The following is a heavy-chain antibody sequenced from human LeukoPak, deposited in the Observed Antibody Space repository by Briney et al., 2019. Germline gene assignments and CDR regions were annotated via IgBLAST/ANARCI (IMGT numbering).Heavy chain of an antibody. CDR2: IYYSGTT. D-gene: IGHD3-22*01. CDR3: ARDFYYYDSSGYYYSLFDY. Sequence: SETLSLTCTVSGGSISSSSYYWGWIRQPPGKGLEWFGSIYYSGTTYYNPSLKSLVTISVDTSKNQFSLKLSSVTAADTAVYYCARDFYYYDSSGYYYSLFDYWGQGTLVTVSS. CDR1: GGSISSSSYY. J-gene: IGHJ4*02. V-gene: IGHV4-39*07.